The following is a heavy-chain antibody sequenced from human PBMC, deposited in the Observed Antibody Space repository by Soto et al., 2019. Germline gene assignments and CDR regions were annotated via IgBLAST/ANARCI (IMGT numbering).Heavy chain of an antibody. V-gene: IGHV1-2*02. J-gene: IGHJ5*02. CDR1: GCIFTSYY. CDR3: ARVRPRREFDP. CDR2: INPNTGVT. Sequence: GASVKVSCKASGCIFTSYYVHWVRQASGQGLEWMGGINPNTGVTNYAQRFEGRVTMTRDTPSSTAYMELSRLTSDDTAIYFCARVRPRREFDPWGQGTLFTVSS.